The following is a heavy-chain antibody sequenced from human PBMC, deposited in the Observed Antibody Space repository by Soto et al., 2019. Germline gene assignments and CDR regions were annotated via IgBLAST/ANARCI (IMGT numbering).Heavy chain of an antibody. CDR2: ISYTDGST. D-gene: IGHD3-3*01. V-gene: IGHV3-23*01. J-gene: IGHJ4*02. CDR1: GFNFRSYD. Sequence: GGSLRLSCAASGFNFRSYDMTWVRQAPGKGLEWVSTISYTDGSTSYADSVKGRFTISRDTSENTLYLHMNSLRVEDTAMYYCAKGEIRLLQWLFPSFDNWGQAPLVTVSS. CDR3: AKGEIRLLQWLFPSFDN.